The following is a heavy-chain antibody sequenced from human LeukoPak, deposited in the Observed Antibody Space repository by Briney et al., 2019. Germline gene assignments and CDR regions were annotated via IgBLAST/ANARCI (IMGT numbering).Heavy chain of an antibody. CDR3: TTFHLPTPSNIVVVPADYYYYGMDV. D-gene: IGHD2-2*01. J-gene: IGHJ6*02. V-gene: IGHV3-15*01. CDR1: GFTFSNAW. CDR2: IKSKTDGGTT. Sequence: PGGSLRLSCAASGFTFSNAWMSWVRQAPGKGLEWVGRIKSKTDGGTTDYAAPVKGRFTISRDDSKNTLYLQMNSLKTEDTAVYYCTTFHLPTPSNIVVVPADYYYYGMDVWGQGTTVTVSS.